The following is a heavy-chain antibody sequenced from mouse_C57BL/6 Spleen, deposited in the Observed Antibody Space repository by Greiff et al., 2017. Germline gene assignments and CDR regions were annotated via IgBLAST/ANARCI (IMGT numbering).Heavy chain of an antibody. CDR1: GYTFTDYE. J-gene: IGHJ3*01. D-gene: IGHD1-1*01. V-gene: IGHV1-15*01. Sequence: VQLQQSGAELVRPGASVTLSCKASGYTFTDYEMHWVKQTPVHGLEWIGAIDPETGGTAYNQKFKGKAILTADKSSSTAYMELRSLTSEDSAVYYCTRGGTTVVGAYWGQGTLVTVSA. CDR2: IDPETGGT. CDR3: TRGGTTVVGAY.